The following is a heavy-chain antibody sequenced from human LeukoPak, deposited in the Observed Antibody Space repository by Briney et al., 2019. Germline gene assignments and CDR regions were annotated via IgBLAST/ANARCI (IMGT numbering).Heavy chain of an antibody. D-gene: IGHD1-26*01. Sequence: ASVKVSCKASGYTFTSYDINWVRQATGQGLEWMGWISAYNGNTNYAQKVQGRVTMTTDTSTSTAYMELSSLRSEDTAVYYCATDRGSGSYYEGYYFDYWGQGTLVTVSS. CDR3: ATDRGSGSYYEGYYFDY. V-gene: IGHV1-18*01. CDR1: GYTFTSYD. J-gene: IGHJ4*02. CDR2: ISAYNGNT.